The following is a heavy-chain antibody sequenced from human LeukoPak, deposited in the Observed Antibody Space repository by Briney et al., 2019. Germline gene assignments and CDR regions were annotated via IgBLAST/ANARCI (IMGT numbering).Heavy chain of an antibody. V-gene: IGHV3-9*01. CDR3: ATGNGYSSSSNYGYFDY. J-gene: IGHJ4*02. CDR1: GFTFDDYA. D-gene: IGHD6-6*01. CDR2: ISWNSGSI. Sequence: GGSLRLSCAVSGFTFDDYAMHWVRQAPGKGLEWVSGISWNSGSIGYADSVKGRFTISRDNAKNSLYLQMNSLRAEDTALYYCATGNGYSSSSNYGYFDYWGQGTLVTVSS.